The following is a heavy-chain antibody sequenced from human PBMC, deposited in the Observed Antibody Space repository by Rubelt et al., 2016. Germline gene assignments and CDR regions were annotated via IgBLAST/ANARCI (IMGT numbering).Heavy chain of an antibody. D-gene: IGHD6-13*01. CDR2: ISYSGST. Sequence: QVQLQQWGAGLLKPSETLSLTCAVYGGSFSGYYWSWIRQPPGKGLEWIGYISYSGSTKYNPSLKSRVTISLDTSKNQFSLKLIAVTAADTAFYYCARGVKESSSWYTTWGQGTLVTVSS. V-gene: IGHV4-34*11. CDR1: GGSFSGYY. CDR3: ARGVKESSSWYTT. J-gene: IGHJ5*02.